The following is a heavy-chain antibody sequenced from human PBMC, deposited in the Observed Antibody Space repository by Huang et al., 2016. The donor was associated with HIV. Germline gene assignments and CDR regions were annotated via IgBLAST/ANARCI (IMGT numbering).Heavy chain of an antibody. CDR1: GGSIRSDNYY. CDR2: IYYSGST. Sequence: QLQLQESGPGLVKPSETLSLTCTVSGGSIRSDNYYWGWIRQPPGKGLEWIGSIYYSGSTSYNPSPKRRVTITVDTSKNRFSLRMRSVTAADTAVYYCARLPGSITMIRGVITDPYWGQGTLVTVSS. D-gene: IGHD3-10*01. V-gene: IGHV4-39*02. J-gene: IGHJ4*02. CDR3: ARLPGSITMIRGVITDPY.